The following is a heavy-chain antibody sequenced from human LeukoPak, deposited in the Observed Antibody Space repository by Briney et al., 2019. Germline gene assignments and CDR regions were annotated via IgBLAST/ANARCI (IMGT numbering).Heavy chain of an antibody. CDR1: GGSISSSSYY. V-gene: IGHV4-39*07. D-gene: IGHD6-6*01. CDR3: ARVRGARSSSSSYYYYMDV. Sequence: SETLSLTCTVSGGSISSSSYYWGWIRQPPGKGLEWIGSIYYSGSTYYNPSLKSRVTISVDTSKNQFSLKLSSVTAADTAVYYCARVRGARSSSSSYYYYMDVWGKGTTVTVSS. J-gene: IGHJ6*03. CDR2: IYYSGST.